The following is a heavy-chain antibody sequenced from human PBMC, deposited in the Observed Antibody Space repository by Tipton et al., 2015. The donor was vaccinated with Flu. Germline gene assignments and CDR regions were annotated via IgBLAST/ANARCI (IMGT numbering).Heavy chain of an antibody. Sequence: QLVQSRGEVKKPGTSVKVSCKASGYSFTSDGITWVRQAPGQGLEWMGWISTYNGDTNVAQSLQGRVTMTRDTFANTAFLELTGLRSDDTAVYYCTLGLEWLQLWGQGTLITVSS. J-gene: IGHJ4*02. CDR2: ISTYNGDT. V-gene: IGHV1-18*04. CDR3: TLGLEWLQL. D-gene: IGHD5-12*01. CDR1: GYSFTSDG.